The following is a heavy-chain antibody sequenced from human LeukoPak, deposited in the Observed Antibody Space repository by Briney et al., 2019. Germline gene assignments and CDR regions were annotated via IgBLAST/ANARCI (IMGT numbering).Heavy chain of an antibody. J-gene: IGHJ4*02. D-gene: IGHD3-16*01. V-gene: IGHV4-39*01. CDR1: GGSISSSSYY. CDR3: ARQRGGIFDY. Sequence: SETLSLTCTVSGGSISSSSYYWGWIRQPPGKGLEWIGSIYYSGSTYYNPSLKSRVTISVDTSKNQFSLKLSSVTAADTAVYYCARQRGGIFDYWGQGTLVTASS. CDR2: IYYSGST.